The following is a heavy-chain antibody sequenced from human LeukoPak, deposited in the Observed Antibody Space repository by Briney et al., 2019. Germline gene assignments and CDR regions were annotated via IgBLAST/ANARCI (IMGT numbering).Heavy chain of an antibody. CDR1: GFTFSSYS. D-gene: IGHD5-18*01. V-gene: IGHV3-21*04. CDR2: ISSSSSYI. J-gene: IGHJ4*02. Sequence: GGSLRLSCAASGFTFSSYSMNWVRQAPGKGLEWVSSISSSSSYIYYADSVKGRFTISRDNSKNTLYLQMNSLRAEDTAVYYCAKGKDTAMVTPFDYWGQGTLVTVSS. CDR3: AKGKDTAMVTPFDY.